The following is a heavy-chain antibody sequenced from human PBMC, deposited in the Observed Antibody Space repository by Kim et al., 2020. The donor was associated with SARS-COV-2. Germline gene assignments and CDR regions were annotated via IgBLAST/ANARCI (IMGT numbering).Heavy chain of an antibody. CDR2: ISSGIHFI. V-gene: IGHV3-21*04. CDR1: GYVFSSYT. J-gene: IGHJ5*02. D-gene: IGHD3-10*01. Sequence: GGSLRLSCTASGYVFSSYTMNWVRQAPGKGLEWVVSISSGIHFIYYADSVKGRFTLSRDNSKTSVSLQMDSLRVEDTATYYCARGGSVSYQGIPWGQGVLLSLST. CDR3: ARGGSVSYQGIP.